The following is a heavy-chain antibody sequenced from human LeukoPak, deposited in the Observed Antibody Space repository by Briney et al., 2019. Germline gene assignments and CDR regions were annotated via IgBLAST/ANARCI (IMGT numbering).Heavy chain of an antibody. V-gene: IGHV4-59*08. Sequence: SETLSFTCTVSGGSISSYYWSWIRQPPGKGLEWIGYIYYSGSTNYNPSLKSRVTISVDTSKNQFSLKLSSVIAADTAVYYCARHPRAAAPDYWGQGTLVTVSS. J-gene: IGHJ4*02. D-gene: IGHD6-25*01. CDR1: GGSISSYY. CDR3: ARHPRAAAPDY. CDR2: IYYSGST.